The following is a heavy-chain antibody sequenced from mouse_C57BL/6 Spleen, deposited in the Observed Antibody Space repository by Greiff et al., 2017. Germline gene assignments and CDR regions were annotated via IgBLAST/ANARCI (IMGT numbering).Heavy chain of an antibody. CDR1: GYTFTSYT. CDR3: ARGDSSGLIYAMDY. Sequence: VKLQESGAELARPGASVKMSCKASGYTFTSYTMHWVKQRPGQGLEWIGYINPSSGYTKYNQKFKDKATLTADKSSSTAYMQLSSLTSEDSAVYYCARGDSSGLIYAMDYWGQGTSVTVSS. J-gene: IGHJ4*01. CDR2: INPSSGYT. D-gene: IGHD3-2*02. V-gene: IGHV1-4*01.